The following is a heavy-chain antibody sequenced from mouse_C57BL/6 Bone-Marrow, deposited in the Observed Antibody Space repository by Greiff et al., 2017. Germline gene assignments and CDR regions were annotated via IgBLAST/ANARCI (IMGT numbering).Heavy chain of an antibody. Sequence: VQLQQPGAELVMPGASVKLSCKASGYTFTSYWMHWVKQRPGQGLEWIGEIDPSDSYTNYNQKFKGKSTLTVDKSSSTAYMQLSSLTSEDSAVYCCARRGYGSSGFDYWGQGTTLTVSS. CDR3: ARRGYGSSGFDY. J-gene: IGHJ2*01. CDR2: IDPSDSYT. CDR1: GYTFTSYW. D-gene: IGHD1-1*01. V-gene: IGHV1-69*01.